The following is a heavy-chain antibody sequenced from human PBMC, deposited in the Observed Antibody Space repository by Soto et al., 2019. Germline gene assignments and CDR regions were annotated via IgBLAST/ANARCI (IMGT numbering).Heavy chain of an antibody. J-gene: IGHJ5*02. CDR2: IYYSGST. CDR3: AAQEVGGSYVYTFDP. CDR1: GGSISSSSYY. D-gene: IGHD1-26*01. V-gene: IGHV4-39*02. Sequence: QLQLQESGPGLVKPSETLSLTCTVSGGSISSSSYYWGWIRQPPGKGLEWIGSIYYSGSTYYNPSRKSRGTLSVATSKNHFSLKLSAVTAADTAVYYCAAQEVGGSYVYTFDPWGQGTLVTVSS.